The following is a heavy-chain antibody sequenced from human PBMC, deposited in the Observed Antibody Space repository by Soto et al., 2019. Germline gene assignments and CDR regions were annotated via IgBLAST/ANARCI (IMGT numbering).Heavy chain of an antibody. CDR2: INAGNGNT. Sequence: ASVKVSCKASGYTFTSYAMHWVRQAPGQRLEWLGWINAGNGNTNYSQKFQGRVTITRDTSESTVYMELSSLRSDDTAVYYCARDTCWGGDCYDAFDNWGQGTMVTVSS. CDR3: ARDTCWGGDCYDAFDN. CDR1: GYTFTSYA. V-gene: IGHV1-3*01. J-gene: IGHJ3*02. D-gene: IGHD2-21*02.